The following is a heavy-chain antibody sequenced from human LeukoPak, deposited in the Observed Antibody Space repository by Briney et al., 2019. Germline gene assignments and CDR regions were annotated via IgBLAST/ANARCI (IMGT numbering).Heavy chain of an antibody. CDR1: GGSISSYY. Sequence: SETLSLTCTVSGGSISSYYWSWIRQPPGKGLEWIGYIYYSGSTNYNPSLKSRVTISVDTSKNQFSLKLSSVTAADTAVYYCARGGYSSGWSPENWFDPWGQGTLVTVSS. CDR2: IYYSGST. CDR3: ARGGYSSGWSPENWFDP. V-gene: IGHV4-59*01. J-gene: IGHJ5*02. D-gene: IGHD6-19*01.